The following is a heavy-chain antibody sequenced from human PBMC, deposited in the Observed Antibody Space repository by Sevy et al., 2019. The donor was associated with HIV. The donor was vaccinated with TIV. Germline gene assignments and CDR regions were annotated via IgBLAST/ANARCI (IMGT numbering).Heavy chain of an antibody. CDR3: ATARGYYYESSGYFDY. CDR1: GYTLNELS. Sequence: ASVKVSCKVSGYTLNELSMHWVRQAPGKGLEWMGRFDPEDGETIYAQKFQGRVTMTEDTSTDTAYMELSSLRSEDTAVYYCATARGYYYESSGYFDYWGQGTLVTVSS. V-gene: IGHV1-24*01. CDR2: FDPEDGET. D-gene: IGHD3-22*01. J-gene: IGHJ4*02.